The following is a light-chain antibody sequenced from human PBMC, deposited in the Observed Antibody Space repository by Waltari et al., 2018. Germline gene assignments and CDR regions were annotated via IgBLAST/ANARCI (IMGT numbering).Light chain of an antibody. CDR1: RSDIGSSDY. V-gene: IGLV2-14*01. CDR2: EVS. CDR3: TSHTTTSTLV. Sequence: QSALTQPASVSGSPGQSIPLSCTGTRSDIGSSDYVSWYQQHPGKAPKLIIYEVSDRPSGVSYRFSGSKSGNTASLTIFGLQPEDEADYHCTSHTTTSTLVFGGGTRLTVL. J-gene: IGLJ2*01.